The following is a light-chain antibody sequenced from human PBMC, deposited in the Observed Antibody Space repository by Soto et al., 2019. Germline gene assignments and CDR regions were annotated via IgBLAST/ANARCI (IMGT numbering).Light chain of an antibody. CDR3: QQYNSYSAWT. J-gene: IGKJ1*01. V-gene: IGKV1-5*03. CDR1: QSISSW. CDR2: KAS. Sequence: DIQMTHSPSTLSASVGDRVTITCRASQSISSWLAWYQQKPGKAPKLLIYKASSLESGVPSRFSGSGSGTEITLTISSLQPDDFATYYRQQYNSYSAWTFGQGTKVEIK.